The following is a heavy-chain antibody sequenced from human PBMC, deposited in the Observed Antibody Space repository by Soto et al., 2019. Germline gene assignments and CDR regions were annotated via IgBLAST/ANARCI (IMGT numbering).Heavy chain of an antibody. V-gene: IGHV3-23*01. D-gene: IGHD1-26*01. CDR3: AKRGTPVGATGRFLDY. J-gene: IGHJ4*02. CDR1: GFTFSSYA. Sequence: HPGGSLRLSCAASGFTFSSYAMSWVRQAPGKGLEWVSAISGSGGSTYYADSVKGRFTISRDNSKNTLYLQMNSLRAEDTAVYYCAKRGTPVGATGRFLDYWGQGTLVTVSS. CDR2: ISGSGGST.